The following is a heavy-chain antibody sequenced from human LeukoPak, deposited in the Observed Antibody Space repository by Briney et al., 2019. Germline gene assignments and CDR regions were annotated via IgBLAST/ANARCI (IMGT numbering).Heavy chain of an antibody. CDR2: IRHSGST. CDR1: GGSISSNTYF. D-gene: IGHD5/OR15-5a*01. J-gene: IGHJ5*02. Sequence: PWETLSLTCNVSGGSISSNTYFWGWIRRPPGKGLEWIGSIRHSGSTYYNPSLKSRVTISVDTSKNQFSLNLSSLTAADTAVYYCATSDTVSTYNWFDPWGQGTLVTVS. CDR3: ATSDTVSTYNWFDP. V-gene: IGHV4-39*01.